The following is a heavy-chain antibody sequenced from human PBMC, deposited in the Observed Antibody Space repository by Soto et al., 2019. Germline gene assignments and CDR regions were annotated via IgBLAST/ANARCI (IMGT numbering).Heavy chain of an antibody. D-gene: IGHD3-10*01. J-gene: IGHJ4*02. CDR3: ARAPRGGVIIVITSAQIDY. V-gene: IGHV1-46*01. Sequence: QVQLVQSGAEVKKPGASVKVSCKASGYDFTDHYIHWVRQAPGQGLEWMGIISPDGGSTRYSQKFQARITITRDTSTSTVYMELRSLRSEDTAVYYCARAPRGGVIIVITSAQIDYWGQGTLVTVSS. CDR1: GYDFTDHY. CDR2: ISPDGGST.